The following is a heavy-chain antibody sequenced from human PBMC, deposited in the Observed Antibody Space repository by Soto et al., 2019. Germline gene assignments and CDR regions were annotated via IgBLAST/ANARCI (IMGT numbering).Heavy chain of an antibody. Sequence: GSLRLSCAASGFTFSSYAMSWVRQAPGKGLEWVSAISGSGGSTYYADSVKGRFTISRDNSKNALYLQMNSLRAEDTAVYYCAKDLPPGSSTSVFDYWGQGTLVTVSS. D-gene: IGHD2-2*01. J-gene: IGHJ4*02. CDR2: ISGSGGST. CDR3: AKDLPPGSSTSVFDY. V-gene: IGHV3-23*01. CDR1: GFTFSSYA.